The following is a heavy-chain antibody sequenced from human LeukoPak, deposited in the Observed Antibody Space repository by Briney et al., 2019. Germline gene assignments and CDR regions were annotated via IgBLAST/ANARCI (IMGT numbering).Heavy chain of an antibody. CDR3: ARTEYHYYYMDV. J-gene: IGHJ6*03. CDR2: ITPNVGST. CDR1: GDTFTSYY. Sequence: ASVKVSCKASGDTFTSYYIHWMRQAPGQGLEWLGMITPNVGSTTYAQQFQGRITMTSDKSTSTVYMDLSGLRFEDTAVYFCARTEYHYYYMDVWGKGTTVTVSS. V-gene: IGHV1-46*01.